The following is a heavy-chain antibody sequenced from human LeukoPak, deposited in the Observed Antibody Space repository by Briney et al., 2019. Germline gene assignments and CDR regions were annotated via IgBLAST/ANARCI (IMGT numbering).Heavy chain of an antibody. J-gene: IGHJ4*02. CDR1: GGTFSSYA. CDR2: IIPIFGTA. D-gene: IGHD3-9*01. CDR3: ARRRDFGTPFDY. V-gene: IGHV1-69*13. Sequence: VKVSCKASGGTFSSYAISWVRQAPGQGLEWMGGIIPIFGTAKYAQKFQGRVTITADESTSTAYMELSSLRSEDTAVYYCARRRDFGTPFDYWGQGTLVTVSS.